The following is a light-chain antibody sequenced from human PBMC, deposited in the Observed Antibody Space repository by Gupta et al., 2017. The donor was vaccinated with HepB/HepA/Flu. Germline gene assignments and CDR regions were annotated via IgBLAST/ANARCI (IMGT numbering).Light chain of an antibody. Sequence: APGKTARITCGGNKIGSKSVHWYQQKPGQAPVLVIYYDSDRPSGIPERFSGSNSGNTATLTISRVEAGDEADYYCQVWDSSSDHLVFGGGTKLTVL. V-gene: IGLV3-21*04. CDR2: YDS. CDR1: KIGSKS. CDR3: QVWDSSSDHLV. J-gene: IGLJ2*01.